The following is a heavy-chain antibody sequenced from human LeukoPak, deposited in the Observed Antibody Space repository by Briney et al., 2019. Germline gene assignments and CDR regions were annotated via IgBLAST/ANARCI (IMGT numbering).Heavy chain of an antibody. CDR2: INLSGGST. CDR3: AKNRHSDTTLDY. Sequence: ASVKVSCKASGFTFINYYMHWVRQAPGQGLEWLGIINLSGGSTHYPQKFQDRVTMTRDTSTSTVYMELSSLRYEDTAVYYCAKNRHSDTTLDYWGQGTLVTVSS. V-gene: IGHV1-46*01. J-gene: IGHJ4*02. D-gene: IGHD5-18*01. CDR1: GFTFINYY.